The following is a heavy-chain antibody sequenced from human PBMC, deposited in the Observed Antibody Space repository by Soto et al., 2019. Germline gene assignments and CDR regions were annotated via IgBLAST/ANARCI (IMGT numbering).Heavy chain of an antibody. V-gene: IGHV4-39*01. CDR3: ARLEGLATISYYFDF. J-gene: IGHJ4*02. D-gene: IGHD3-9*01. Sequence: SETLSLTCAVYGGFVSSGSYYWSWIRQPPGKGLEWIGSIYFRGNTYYNPSLQTRVTISLDKSKSQFSLKLNSATAADSAVYFCARLEGLATISYYFDFWGQGALVTVSS. CDR1: GGFVSSGSYY. CDR2: IYFRGNT.